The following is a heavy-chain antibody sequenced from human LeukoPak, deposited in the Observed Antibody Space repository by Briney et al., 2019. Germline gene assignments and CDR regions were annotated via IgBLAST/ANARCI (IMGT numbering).Heavy chain of an antibody. J-gene: IGHJ6*02. CDR3: ARGWRYYDFWSGYWERRKDYYGMEV. Sequence: ASVKVSCKPSGYTSTSYDINWVRQATGQGLEWMGWMNPNNGNTVYAQKFQGRVTMTRNTSISTAYMELSSLRSEDTAVYYCARGWRYYDFWSGYWERRKDYYGMEVWGPGTTVTVSS. CDR1: GYTSTSYD. V-gene: IGHV1-8*01. D-gene: IGHD3-3*01. CDR2: MNPNNGNT.